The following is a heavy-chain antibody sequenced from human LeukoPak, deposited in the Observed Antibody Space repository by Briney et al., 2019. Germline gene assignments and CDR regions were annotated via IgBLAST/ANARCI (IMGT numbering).Heavy chain of an antibody. CDR2: VSYSGST. J-gene: IGHJ4*02. D-gene: IGHD3-22*01. V-gene: IGHV4-59*01. CDR1: GGSISGYH. CDR3: ARRNPYDSGGYYYAFDY. Sequence: PSETLSLTCTVPGGSISGYHWSWIRQPPGKGLEWIGYVSYSGSTNYNPSLKSRVTISVDTSKNRVSLKLRSVTAADTAVYYCARRNPYDSGGYYYAFDYWGQGTLVTVSS.